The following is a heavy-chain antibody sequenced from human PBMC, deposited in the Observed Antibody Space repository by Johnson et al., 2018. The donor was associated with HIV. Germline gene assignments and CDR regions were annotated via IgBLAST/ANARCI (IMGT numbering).Heavy chain of an antibody. J-gene: IGHJ3*02. V-gene: IGHV3-11*01. CDR2: ISSIGDII. CDR1: GFTFSDYY. CDR3: AKAGSSSGWYRVLYSNDAFDI. Sequence: QVQVVESGGGLVKPGGSLRLSCAASGFTFSDYYMTWIRQAPGKGLEWLSFISSIGDIIRYADSVKGRFTISRDNSKNTLYLQMNSLRAADTAVYYCAKAGSSSGWYRVLYSNDAFDIWGQGTMVTVSS. D-gene: IGHD6-19*01.